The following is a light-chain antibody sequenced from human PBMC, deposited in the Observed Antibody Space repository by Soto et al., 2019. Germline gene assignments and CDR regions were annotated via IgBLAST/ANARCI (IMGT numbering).Light chain of an antibody. Sequence: EVVMTQSPATLSLSPGDRATLSCRASQSVTTNMAWYQQKPGQAPRLLIYGASTRATGIPARFSGSGSGTDFTLTISSLQSEDFAVYYCQQYNNWPPWTFGQGTKVDIK. J-gene: IGKJ1*01. CDR2: GAS. V-gene: IGKV3-15*01. CDR1: QSVTTN. CDR3: QQYNNWPPWT.